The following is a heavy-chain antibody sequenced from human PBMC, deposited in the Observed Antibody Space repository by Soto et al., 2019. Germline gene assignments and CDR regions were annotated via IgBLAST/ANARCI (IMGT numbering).Heavy chain of an antibody. Sequence: SETLSLTCTVSGGPISSYYWSWIRQPPGKGLEWIGYIYYSGSTNYNPSLKSRVTISVDTSKNQFSLKLSSVTAADTAVYYCARRGDFWSGYYPFDYWGQGTLVTVSS. CDR3: ARRGDFWSGYYPFDY. J-gene: IGHJ4*02. V-gene: IGHV4-59*08. CDR2: IYYSGST. D-gene: IGHD3-3*01. CDR1: GGPISSYY.